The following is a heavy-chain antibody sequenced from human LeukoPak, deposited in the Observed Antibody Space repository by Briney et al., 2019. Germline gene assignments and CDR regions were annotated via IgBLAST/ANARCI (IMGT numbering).Heavy chain of an antibody. D-gene: IGHD5-18*01. CDR2: ISSSSSYI. Sequence: GGSLRLSCAASGFTFSSYSMNWVRQAPGKGLEWVSSISSSSSYIYYADSVKGRFTISRDNAENSLYLQMNSLRAEDTAVYYCARDGPVDTAMVDYWGQGTLVTVSS. J-gene: IGHJ4*02. CDR3: ARDGPVDTAMVDY. V-gene: IGHV3-21*01. CDR1: GFTFSSYS.